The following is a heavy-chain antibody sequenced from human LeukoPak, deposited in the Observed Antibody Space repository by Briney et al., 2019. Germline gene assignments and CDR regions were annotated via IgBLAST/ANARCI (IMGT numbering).Heavy chain of an antibody. V-gene: IGHV3-20*01. Sequence: GGSLRLSCAASGFTFDDYGMSWVRQAPGKGLEWVSGINWNGGSTGYADSVKGRFTISRDNAKNSLYLQMNSLRAEDTALYHCARDRNYYDSSGYPLDYWGQGTLVTVSS. J-gene: IGHJ4*02. CDR1: GFTFDDYG. D-gene: IGHD3-22*01. CDR2: INWNGGST. CDR3: ARDRNYYDSSGYPLDY.